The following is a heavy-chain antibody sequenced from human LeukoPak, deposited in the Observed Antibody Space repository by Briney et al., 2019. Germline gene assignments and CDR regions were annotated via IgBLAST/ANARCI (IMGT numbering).Heavy chain of an antibody. CDR1: GGSFSGYY. J-gene: IGHJ4*02. V-gene: IGHV4-34*01. CDR2: INHSGST. Sequence: SETLSLTCAVYGGSFSGYYWSWIRQPPGKGLEWIGEINHSGSTNYNPSLKSRVTISVDTSKNQFSLKLSSVTAADTAVYYCARYCTNGLCRGFYFDYWGQGALVTVSS. D-gene: IGHD2-8*01. CDR3: ARYCTNGLCRGFYFDY.